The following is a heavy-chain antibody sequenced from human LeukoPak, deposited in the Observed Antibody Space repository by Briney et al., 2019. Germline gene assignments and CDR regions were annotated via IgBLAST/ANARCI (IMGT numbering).Heavy chain of an antibody. J-gene: IGHJ4*02. CDR3: ARDSSGYYLYYFDY. V-gene: IGHV1-2*02. CDR2: INPNSGGT. D-gene: IGHD3-22*01. CDR1: GYTFTGYY. Sequence: GASVKVSCKASGYTFTGYYMHWVRQAPGQGLEWMGWINPNSGGTNYAQKFQGRVTMTRDTSISTAYMELSRLRSDDTAVYYCARDSSGYYLYYFDYWGQGALVTVSS.